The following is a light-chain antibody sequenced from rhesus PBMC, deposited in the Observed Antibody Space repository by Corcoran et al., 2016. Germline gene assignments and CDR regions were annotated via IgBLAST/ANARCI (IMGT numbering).Light chain of an antibody. J-gene: IGKJ3*01. CDR1: QGISNA. V-gene: IGKV1-33*02. Sequence: DIQMSQSPSSLSASVGDKVTITCRASQGISNALAWYQQKTGKAFKLLIYAASRLESGVPSRFSGSRSGTVFTLTISSLQPEDFATYYCQQGYSTPFTFGPGTKLDI. CDR3: QQGYSTPFT. CDR2: AAS.